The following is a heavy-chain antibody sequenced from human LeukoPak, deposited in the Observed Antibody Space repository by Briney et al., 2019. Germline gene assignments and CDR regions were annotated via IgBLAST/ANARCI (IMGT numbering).Heavy chain of an antibody. CDR1: GGSISSYY. D-gene: IGHD6-19*01. V-gene: IGHV4-59*01. J-gene: IGHJ4*02. CDR3: ARGGWSLDY. Sequence: SETLSLTCTVSGGSISSYYWSWIRQPPGKGLEWIGYIYYSGRINYNPSLKSRVTISVDTSKNQFSLKLSSVTAADTAVYYCARGGWSLDYWGQGTLVAVSS. CDR2: IYYSGRI.